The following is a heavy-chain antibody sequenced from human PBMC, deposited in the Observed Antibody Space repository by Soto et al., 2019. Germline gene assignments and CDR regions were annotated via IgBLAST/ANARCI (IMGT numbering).Heavy chain of an antibody. CDR3: AREWFDYSGMDV. CDR1: GYTFTNHY. Sequence: ASVKVSCKASGYTFTNHYMHWMRQAPGQGPEWLGVINLSGGSTTYAQMFQGRVTMTRDTSTGTVYMELGSLRSDDTAVYFCAREWFDYSGMDVWGQGTTVTVSS. V-gene: IGHV1-46*01. D-gene: IGHD3-10*01. J-gene: IGHJ6*02. CDR2: INLSGGST.